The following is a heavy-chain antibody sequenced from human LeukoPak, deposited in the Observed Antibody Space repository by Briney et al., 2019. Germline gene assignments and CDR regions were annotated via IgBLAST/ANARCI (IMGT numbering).Heavy chain of an antibody. CDR1: GYTFTDYA. V-gene: IGHV1-3*04. CDR2: INTGNGNT. D-gene: IGHD6-6*01. J-gene: IGHJ4*02. Sequence: ASVKVSCKASGYTFTDYAIHWVRQAPGQRLEWMGWINTGNGNTRYSQKFQGRVTLTRDTSITTAYMELTSLRSDDTAFYYCARAPMGAAPLYWGQGTLVTVSS. CDR3: ARAPMGAAPLY.